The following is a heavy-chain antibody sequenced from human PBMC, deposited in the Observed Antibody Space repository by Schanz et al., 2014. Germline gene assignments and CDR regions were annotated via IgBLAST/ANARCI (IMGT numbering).Heavy chain of an antibody. D-gene: IGHD3-10*01. Sequence: EVQLLESGGGLVEPGGSLRLSCAASGFSFSSYAMGWVRQARGKGLEWVSAMNESHSTIYYADSVRGRFTISRDNSRDTVYLQMNSLRADDTAMYYCARWFLIRGVILDSWGQGTLVTVSS. V-gene: IGHV3-23*01. CDR2: MNESHSTI. J-gene: IGHJ4*02. CDR1: GFSFSSYA. CDR3: ARWFLIRGVILDS.